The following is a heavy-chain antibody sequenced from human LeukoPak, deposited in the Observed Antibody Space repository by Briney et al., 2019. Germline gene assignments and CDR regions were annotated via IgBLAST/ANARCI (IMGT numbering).Heavy chain of an antibody. CDR2: ISAYNGNT. Sequence: RASVKVSCKASGYTFTSYGISWVRQAPGQGLEWMGWISAYNGNTNYAQKLQGRVTMTTDTSTSTAYMELRSLRSDDTAVYYCARGSSGYYLGRAFDIWGQGTMVTVSS. D-gene: IGHD3-22*01. CDR3: ARGSSGYYLGRAFDI. CDR1: GYTFTSYG. V-gene: IGHV1-18*01. J-gene: IGHJ3*02.